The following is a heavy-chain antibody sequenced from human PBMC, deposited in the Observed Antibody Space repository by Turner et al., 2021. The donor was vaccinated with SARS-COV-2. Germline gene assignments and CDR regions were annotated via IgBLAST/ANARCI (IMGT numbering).Heavy chain of an antibody. D-gene: IGHD3-16*01. CDR2: ISYDGNNK. CDR1: GFPFSSSG. Sequence: QVQLVEPGGGVVQPGRSLRLSCAASGFPFSSSGMHWVRQAAGKGLEWVAVISYDGNNKFYADSVKGRFTISRGNSKNTLYLQMNSLRAEDTAVYYCAKGFGDYVDYWGQVTLVTVSS. CDR3: AKGFGDYVDY. J-gene: IGHJ4*02. V-gene: IGHV3-30*18.